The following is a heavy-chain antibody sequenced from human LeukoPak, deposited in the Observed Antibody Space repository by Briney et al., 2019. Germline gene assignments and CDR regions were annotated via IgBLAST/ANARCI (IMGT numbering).Heavy chain of an antibody. D-gene: IGHD3-22*01. J-gene: IGHJ4*02. CDR1: GFTFTSYA. Sequence: GGSLRFSCVASGFTFTSYAMSWVRQAPGKGLEWVSAISADGRSTYHADSVKGRFTISRDISKNTLYLQMNSLRAEDTAVYYCAKVAGSSGYYPEFWGQGTLVTVSS. CDR3: AKVAGSSGYYPEF. V-gene: IGHV3-23*01. CDR2: ISADGRST.